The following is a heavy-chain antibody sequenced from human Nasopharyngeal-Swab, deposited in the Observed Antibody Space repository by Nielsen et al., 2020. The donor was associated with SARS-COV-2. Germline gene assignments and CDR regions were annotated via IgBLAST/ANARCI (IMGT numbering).Heavy chain of an antibody. J-gene: IGHJ3*02. V-gene: IGHV3-53*04. D-gene: IGHD6-13*01. CDR2: IYSGGST. CDR3: ASSGIAAADI. Sequence: GESLKISCAASGFTVSSHYMSWVRQAPGKGLEWVSVIYSGGSTYYADSVKRRFTISRHNSKNTLYLQMNSLRAEDTAEYYCASSGIAAADIWGQGTMVTVSS. CDR1: GFTVSSHY.